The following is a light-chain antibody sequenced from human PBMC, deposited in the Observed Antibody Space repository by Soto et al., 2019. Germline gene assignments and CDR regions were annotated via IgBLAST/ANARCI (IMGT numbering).Light chain of an antibody. V-gene: IGLV2-8*01. J-gene: IGLJ1*01. Sequence: QSALTQPPSASGSPGQAVTISCTGTNSDVGGYNYVSWYQQHPGKAPKLMIYEVTKRPSGVPDRFSGSKSGNTASLTVSGLQAEDEADYYCSSYAGSNNLKVFGTGTKVT. CDR2: EVT. CDR1: NSDVGGYNY. CDR3: SSYAGSNNLKV.